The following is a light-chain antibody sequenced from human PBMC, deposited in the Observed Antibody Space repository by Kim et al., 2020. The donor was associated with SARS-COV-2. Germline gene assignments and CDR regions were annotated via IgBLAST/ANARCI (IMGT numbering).Light chain of an antibody. J-gene: IGKJ2*01. CDR3: QQSEDVPYT. Sequence: ASGGDKVTITCQASQDINNYLNWYHQKTGKAPKLLIHAASKLEAGVPSRFSGGRSGTDFTFIINSLQPEDIGTYYCQQSEDVPYTFGQGTKLEI. CDR1: QDINNY. CDR2: AAS. V-gene: IGKV1-33*01.